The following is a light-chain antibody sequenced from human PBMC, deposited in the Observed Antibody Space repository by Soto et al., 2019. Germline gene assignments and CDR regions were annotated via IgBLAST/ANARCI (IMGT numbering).Light chain of an antibody. CDR3: QHYDSYPLT. Sequence: DIQMTQSPSLVSSSVSERVTITCRASQPINNRLAWFQQKPGKAPKSLIYRASYLQSGVPSRFSGSGSGTLFTLAINNLQPEDFGTYYCQHYDSYPLTFGGGTKVDIK. V-gene: IGKV1-16*01. J-gene: IGKJ4*01. CDR2: RAS. CDR1: QPINNR.